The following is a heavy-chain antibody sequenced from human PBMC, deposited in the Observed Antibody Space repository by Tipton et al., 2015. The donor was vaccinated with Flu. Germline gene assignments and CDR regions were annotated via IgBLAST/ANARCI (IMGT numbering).Heavy chain of an antibody. J-gene: IGHJ4*02. CDR3: ARVNYYGSGSYLPFDY. Sequence: QSGAEVKKPGSSVKVSCKASGGTFSSYAISWVRQAPGQGLEWMGGIIPIFGTANYAQKFQGRVTITADKSTSTAYMELSSLRSEDTAVYYCARVNYYGSGSYLPFDYWGQGTLVTVSS. V-gene: IGHV1-69*06. CDR2: IIPIFGTA. CDR1: GGTFSSYA. D-gene: IGHD3-10*01.